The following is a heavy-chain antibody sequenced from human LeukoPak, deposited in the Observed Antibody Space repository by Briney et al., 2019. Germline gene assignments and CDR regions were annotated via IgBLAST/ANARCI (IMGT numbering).Heavy chain of an antibody. CDR3: VGYCSGGRCFSGGH. J-gene: IGHJ4*02. V-gene: IGHV3-23*01. D-gene: IGHD2-15*01. Sequence: GGSLRLSCAVSGFTCSTYAMGWVRQAPGKGLEWVSTVSTSGGSTYYADSVKGRFTISRDNSKNTQYLQMNSLRAEDTAIYYCVGYCSGGRCFSGGHWGQGTLVTVSS. CDR2: VSTSGGST. CDR1: GFTCSTYA.